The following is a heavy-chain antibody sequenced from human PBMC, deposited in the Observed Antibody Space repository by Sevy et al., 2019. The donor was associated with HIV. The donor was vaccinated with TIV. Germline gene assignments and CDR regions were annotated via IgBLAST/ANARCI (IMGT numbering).Heavy chain of an antibody. D-gene: IGHD2-8*02. J-gene: IGHJ4*02. V-gene: IGHV5-51*01. CDR1: GYRFSSYW. CDR2: IYPGDSDT. Sequence: GESLKISCKGSGYRFSSYWIGWVRQTPEKGLEWMGIIYPGDSDTRYSPSLQGQVTSSVDKSISTAYLQWSRLKASDTAMYDCARPLGPGRGFFEYWGQGTLVTVSS. CDR3: ARPLGPGRGFFEY.